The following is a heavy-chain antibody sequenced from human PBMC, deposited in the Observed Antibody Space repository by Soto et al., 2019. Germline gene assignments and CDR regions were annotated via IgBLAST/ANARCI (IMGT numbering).Heavy chain of an antibody. V-gene: IGHV1-69*13. D-gene: IGHD3-22*01. CDR2: IIPIFGTA. J-gene: IGHJ1*01. CDR3: ARGLFVSSGLQH. CDR1: GGTFSSYA. Sequence: GASVKFSCKASGGTFSSYAISWVRQAPGQGLEWMGGIIPIFGTANYAQKFQGRVTITADESTSTAYMELSSLRSEDTAVYYCARGLFVSSGLQHWGQGTLVTVSS.